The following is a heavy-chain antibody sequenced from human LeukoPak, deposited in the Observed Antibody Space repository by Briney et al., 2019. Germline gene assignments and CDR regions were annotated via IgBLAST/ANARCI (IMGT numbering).Heavy chain of an antibody. D-gene: IGHD6-13*01. V-gene: IGHV3-74*01. CDR1: GFTFSSYW. Sequence: GGSLRLSCAASGFTFSSYWTHWVRQAPGKGLVSISRINSDGSSTSYADSVKGRFTISRDNAKNTLYLQMNSLRAEDTAVYYCARDGTGYSSSGDLDYWGQGTLVTVSS. CDR2: INSDGSST. CDR3: ARDGTGYSSSGDLDY. J-gene: IGHJ4*02.